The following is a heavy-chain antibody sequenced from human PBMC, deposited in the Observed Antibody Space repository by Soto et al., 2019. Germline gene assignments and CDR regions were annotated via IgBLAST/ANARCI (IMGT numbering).Heavy chain of an antibody. V-gene: IGHV4-34*01. J-gene: IGHJ5*02. CDR2: INHSGST. CDR1: GGSFSGYY. Sequence: SETLSLTCAVYGGSFSGYYWSWIRQPPGKGLEWIGEINHSGSTNYNPSLKSRVTISVDTSKNQFSLKLSSVTAADTAVYYCAILQFSRWFDPWGQGTLVTV. CDR3: AILQFSRWFDP.